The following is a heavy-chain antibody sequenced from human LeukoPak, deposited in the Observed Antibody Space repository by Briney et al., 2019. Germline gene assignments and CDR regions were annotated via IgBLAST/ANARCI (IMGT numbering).Heavy chain of an antibody. V-gene: IGHV4-59*01. CDR3: ARGMYYYDSSGYYYDPSEYFQH. J-gene: IGHJ1*01. CDR2: IYYSGST. D-gene: IGHD3-22*01. Sequence: ASETLSLTRTVSGGSISSYYWSWIRQPPGKGLEWIGYIYYSGSTNYNPSLKSRVTISVDTSKNQFSLKLSSVTAADTAVYYCARGMYYYDSSGYYYDPSEYFQHWGQGTLVTVSS. CDR1: GGSISSYY.